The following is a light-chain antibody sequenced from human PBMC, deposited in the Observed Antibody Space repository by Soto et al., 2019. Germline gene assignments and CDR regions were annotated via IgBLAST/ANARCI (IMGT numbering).Light chain of an antibody. CDR1: QSVSNNY. CDR2: GAS. V-gene: IGKV3-20*01. J-gene: IGKJ5*01. Sequence: IVLTQSPGTLSLSPGERATLSCRASQSVSNNYLAWYQQKPGQAPRLLIYGASNRATGIPDRFSGSVSETDFTLSISRLEPEDFAVYYCQHYGNSPLTFGQGTRLEI. CDR3: QHYGNSPLT.